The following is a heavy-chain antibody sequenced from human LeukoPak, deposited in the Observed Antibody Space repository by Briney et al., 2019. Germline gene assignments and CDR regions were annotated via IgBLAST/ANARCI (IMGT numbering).Heavy chain of an antibody. CDR3: ARDQTTDYYDSSGYYFDY. Sequence: SQTLSLTCAISGDSVSSNSAAWNWIRQSPSRGLEWLGRTYYRSKWYNDYAVSVKSRITINPDTSKNQFSLQLNSVTPEDTAVYYCARDQTTDYYDSSGYYFDYWGQGTLVTVSS. CDR1: GDSVSSNSAA. CDR2: TYYRSKWYN. D-gene: IGHD3-22*01. J-gene: IGHJ4*02. V-gene: IGHV6-1*01.